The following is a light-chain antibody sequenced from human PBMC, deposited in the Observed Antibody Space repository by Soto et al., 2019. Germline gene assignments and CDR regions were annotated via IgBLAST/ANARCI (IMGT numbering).Light chain of an antibody. Sequence: DIQMTQSPSTLSASVGDRVIITCRASQSINTWLAWFQQKPGKAPKVLIYKASTLESGVPSRFSGSGSGTEFPLTISSLQPDDFATYYCQQYNRYPLTFGGGTKVEIK. CDR2: KAS. CDR3: QQYNRYPLT. J-gene: IGKJ4*01. CDR1: QSINTW. V-gene: IGKV1-5*03.